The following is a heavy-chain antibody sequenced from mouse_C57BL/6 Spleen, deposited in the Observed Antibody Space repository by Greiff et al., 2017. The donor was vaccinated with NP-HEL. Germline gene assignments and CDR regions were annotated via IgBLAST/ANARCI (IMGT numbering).Heavy chain of an antibody. CDR3: AREEGGYGEDAMDY. D-gene: IGHD2-2*01. CDR1: GYAFSSYW. J-gene: IGHJ4*01. V-gene: IGHV1-80*01. CDR2: IYPGDGDT. Sequence: QVQLQQSGAELVKPGPSVKISCKASGYAFSSYWMNWVKQRPGKGLEWIGQIYPGDGDTNYNGKFKGKATLTADKSSSTAYMQLSSLTSEDSAVYFCAREEGGYGEDAMDYWGQGTSVTVSS.